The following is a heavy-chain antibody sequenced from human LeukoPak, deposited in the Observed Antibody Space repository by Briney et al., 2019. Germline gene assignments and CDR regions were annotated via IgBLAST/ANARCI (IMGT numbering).Heavy chain of an antibody. CDR3: ALIGGSVKTFDP. D-gene: IGHD3-10*01. V-gene: IGHV3-30*02. Sequence: GGSLRLSCAASGFTFSSYGMHWVRQAPGKGLEWVAFIRYDGSNKYYADSVKGRFTISRDNSKNTLYLQMNSLRAEDTAVYYCALIGGSVKTFDPWGQGTLVTVSS. J-gene: IGHJ5*02. CDR2: IRYDGSNK. CDR1: GFTFSSYG.